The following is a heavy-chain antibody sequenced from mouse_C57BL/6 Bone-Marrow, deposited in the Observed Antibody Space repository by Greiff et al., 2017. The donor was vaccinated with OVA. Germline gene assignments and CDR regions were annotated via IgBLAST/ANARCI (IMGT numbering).Heavy chain of an antibody. CDR2: IYPGGGYT. J-gene: IGHJ2*01. CDR1: GYPFTNYW. D-gene: IGHD1-1*01. V-gene: IGHV1-63*01. Sequence: VKLQESGAELVRPGTSVKMSCKASGYPFTNYWIGWAKQRPGHGLEWIGDIYPGGGYTKSNEKFKGKATLTADKSSSTAYMQFSSLTSEDSAFYYCARATVVAGFDYRGQGTTLTVSS. CDR3: ARATVVAGFDY.